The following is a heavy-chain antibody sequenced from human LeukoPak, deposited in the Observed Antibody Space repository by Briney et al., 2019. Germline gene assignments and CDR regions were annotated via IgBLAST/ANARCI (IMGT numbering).Heavy chain of an antibody. J-gene: IGHJ4*02. Sequence: PGGSLRLSCSASGFTFGDYAMSWVRQAPGKGLEWVGFIRGKAYGVTSEYAASVKGRFSFSRDDSKSIAYLQMNSLKTEDTAVYYCAGGTGIAAAGTGRLLGFWGQGTLVTVSS. CDR1: GFTFGDYA. D-gene: IGHD6-13*01. CDR2: IRGKAYGVTS. V-gene: IGHV3-49*04. CDR3: AGGTGIAAAGTGRLLGF.